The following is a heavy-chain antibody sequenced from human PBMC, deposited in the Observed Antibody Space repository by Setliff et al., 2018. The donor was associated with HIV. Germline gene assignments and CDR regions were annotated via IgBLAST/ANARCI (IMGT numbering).Heavy chain of an antibody. V-gene: IGHV4-34*01. CDR1: GESFNDYF. CDR3: ARVIQTPGSPYTRFDF. CDR2: INHSGST. Sequence: SETLSLTCAVYGESFNDYFWTWIRQPPGKGLEWIGEINHSGSTKYNTSLKSRVTISIDMSKRQFFLKLSSATAADTAFYYCARVIQTPGSPYTRFDFWGQGTLVTVS. D-gene: IGHD3-16*01. J-gene: IGHJ4*02.